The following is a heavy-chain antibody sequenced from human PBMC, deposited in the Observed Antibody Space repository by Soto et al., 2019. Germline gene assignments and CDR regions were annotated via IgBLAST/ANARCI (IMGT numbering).Heavy chain of an antibody. CDR1: GYTFTSYG. V-gene: IGHV1-18*01. CDR2: ISAHNGNT. J-gene: IGHJ5*02. CDR3: ARVLPPFDP. Sequence: QVQLVQSGAEVKKPGASVKVSCKASGYTFTSYGISWVRQAPGQGLEGMGWISAHNGNTNYAQKLQGRVTMTTATSTSPAYMELRRLKSDETAVYYCARVLPPFDPWGQGTLVTVSS.